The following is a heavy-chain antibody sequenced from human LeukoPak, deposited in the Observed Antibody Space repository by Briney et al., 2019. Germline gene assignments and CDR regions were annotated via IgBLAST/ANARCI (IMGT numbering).Heavy chain of an antibody. Sequence: SETLSLTCAVYGGSFSGYYWSWIRQPPGKGLEWIGEINHSGSTNYNPSLKSRVTISVDTSKNQFSLKLSSVTAADTAVYYCARGRNNIVVVPAATPGGWFDPWGQGTLVTVSS. D-gene: IGHD2-2*01. CDR2: INHSGST. J-gene: IGHJ5*02. V-gene: IGHV4-34*01. CDR3: ARGRNNIVVVPAATPGGWFDP. CDR1: GGSFSGYY.